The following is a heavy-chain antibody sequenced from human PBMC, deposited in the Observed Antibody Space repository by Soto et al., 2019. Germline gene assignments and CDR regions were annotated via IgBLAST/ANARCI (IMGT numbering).Heavy chain of an antibody. Sequence: QVQLVQSGAEEKKPGASVKVSCKASGYTFTSYAMHWVRQAPXXXLEWMGWINAGNGNTKYSQKFQGRVTITRDTSASTAYMELSSLRSEDTAVYYCARSIVVVTALDYWGQGTLVTVSS. V-gene: IGHV1-3*05. CDR1: GYTFTSYA. J-gene: IGHJ4*02. CDR3: ARSIVVVTALDY. CDR2: INAGNGNT. D-gene: IGHD2-21*02.